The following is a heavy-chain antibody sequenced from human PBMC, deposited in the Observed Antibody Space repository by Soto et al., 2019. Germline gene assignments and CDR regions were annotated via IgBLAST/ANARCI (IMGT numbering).Heavy chain of an antibody. J-gene: IGHJ6*02. CDR3: ARPPHGMHV. CDR1: VFTLSNFW. V-gene: IGHV3-7*03. Sequence: GGSLRLSCAASVFTLSNFWMTWVRQAPGKGLEWVASIKQDGSEQYYLDSVKGRFTISRDNDKNTLYLQMNSLRVEDTALYYCARPPHGMHVWGQGNNVTLSS. CDR2: IKQDGSEQ.